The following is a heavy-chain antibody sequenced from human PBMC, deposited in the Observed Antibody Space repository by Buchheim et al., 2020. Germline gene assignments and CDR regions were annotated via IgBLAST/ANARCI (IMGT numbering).Heavy chain of an antibody. CDR1: GFTFSSYE. J-gene: IGHJ6*02. CDR3: ARYYDSSGDYGMDV. V-gene: IGHV3-48*03. D-gene: IGHD3-22*01. CDR2: ISSSGSTI. Sequence: VQLVESGGGVVQPGRSLRLSCAASGFTFSSYEMNWVRQAPGKGVEWVSYISSSGSTIYYADSVKGRFTISRDNAKNSLYLQMNSLRAEDTAVYYCARYYDSSGDYGMDVWGQGTT.